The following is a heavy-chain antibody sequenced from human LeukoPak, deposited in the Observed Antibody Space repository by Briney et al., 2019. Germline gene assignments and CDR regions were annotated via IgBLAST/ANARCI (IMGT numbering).Heavy chain of an antibody. D-gene: IGHD3-3*01. CDR3: ARYYDFWSGYDF. V-gene: IGHV4-59*04. Sequence: SETLSLTCTVSGGSISGYYWSWIRQPPGKGLEWIGHVYYRGNTYYNPSLKSRVTISIDTSKNLFSLNLRSVTAADTAMYFCARYYDFWSGYDFWGQGPLVTVSS. CDR2: VYYRGNT. CDR1: GGSISGYY. J-gene: IGHJ4*02.